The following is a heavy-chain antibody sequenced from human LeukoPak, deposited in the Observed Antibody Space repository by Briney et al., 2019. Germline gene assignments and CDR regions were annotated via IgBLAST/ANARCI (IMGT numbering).Heavy chain of an antibody. J-gene: IGHJ4*02. V-gene: IGHV4-38-2*02. CDR1: GYSISSGHY. Sequence: SETLSLTCTVSGYSISSGHYWGWVRQPPGAGLEWIGSVYQSGTTYYNPSLKSRVTTSVDMSKNQFSLRLRPVTAADTAVYYCARIFIRNGYSSYFDCWGQGTLVTVSS. D-gene: IGHD5-18*01. CDR2: VYQSGTT. CDR3: ARIFIRNGYSSYFDC.